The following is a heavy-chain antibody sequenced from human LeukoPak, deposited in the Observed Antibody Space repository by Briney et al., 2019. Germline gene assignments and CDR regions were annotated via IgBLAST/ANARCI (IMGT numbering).Heavy chain of an antibody. D-gene: IGHD4-17*01. Sequence: ASLKVSCKASGYTFTDCYMHWVRQAPGQGLEWMGWINPNSGGTKYAQEFQGRVTMTRDTSISIAYMELSSLRSDDTAVYYCARGSTLTVTKNLPQEYWGQGTLVTVSS. V-gene: IGHV1-2*02. CDR2: INPNSGGT. CDR1: GYTFTDCY. J-gene: IGHJ4*02. CDR3: ARGSTLTVTKNLPQEY.